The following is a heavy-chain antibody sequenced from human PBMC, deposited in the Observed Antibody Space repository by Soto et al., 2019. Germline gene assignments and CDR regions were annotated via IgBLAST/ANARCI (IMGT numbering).Heavy chain of an antibody. J-gene: IGHJ4*02. Sequence: SLGRWRAGSRFTVCFQYIDGFRQNPGKGRERVGRSRDKAQGYSTEYAASVKGRFTTSRDDSKNSVYLQMNSLKTEDTAVYYCVRTTYFSDRSGYTSCFDYWGQGTLVTVSS. CDR3: VRTTYFSDRSGYTSCFDY. CDR1: RFTVCFQY. V-gene: IGHV3-72*01. D-gene: IGHD3-22*01. CDR2: SRDKAQGYST.